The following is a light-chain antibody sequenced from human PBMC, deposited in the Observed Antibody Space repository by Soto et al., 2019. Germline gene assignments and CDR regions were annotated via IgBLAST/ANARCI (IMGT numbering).Light chain of an antibody. CDR1: SSDVGGYNY. Sequence: QSALTQPPSASGSPGQSVTISCTGTSSDVGGYNYVSWFRQHPGKAPKLIIHEVNQRPSGVPDRFSGSKSGNTASLTVSGLQAEDEGTYYCSSYGGYNNVVFGTGTKLTVL. CDR3: SSYGGYNNVV. V-gene: IGLV2-8*01. J-gene: IGLJ1*01. CDR2: EVN.